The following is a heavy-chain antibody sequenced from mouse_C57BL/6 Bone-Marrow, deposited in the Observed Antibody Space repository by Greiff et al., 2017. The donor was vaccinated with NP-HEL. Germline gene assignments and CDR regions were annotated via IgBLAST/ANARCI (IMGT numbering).Heavy chain of an antibody. CDR2: IDPETGGT. V-gene: IGHV1-15*01. J-gene: IGHJ1*03. Sequence: QVQLQQSGAELVRPGASVTLSCKASGYTFTDYEMHWVKQTPVHGLEWIGAIDPETGGTAYNQKFKGKAILTADKSSSTAYMELRSLTSEDSAVYYCARSHYGSSYGGLWYFDVWGTGTTVTVSS. D-gene: IGHD1-1*01. CDR3: ARSHYGSSYGGLWYFDV. CDR1: GYTFTDYE.